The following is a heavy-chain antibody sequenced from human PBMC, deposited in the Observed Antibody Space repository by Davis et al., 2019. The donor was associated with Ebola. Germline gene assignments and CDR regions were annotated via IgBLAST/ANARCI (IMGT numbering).Heavy chain of an antibody. Sequence: ASVKVSCKASGYTFTSYGISWLRQAPGQGLEWMGWISTYNGNTNYAQKLQGRVTMTTDTSTSTAYMELRSLTSDDTAVYYCARDLATALHYGMDVWGQGTTVTVSS. CDR3: ARDLATALHYGMDV. CDR2: ISTYNGNT. J-gene: IGHJ6*02. V-gene: IGHV1-18*01. D-gene: IGHD1-1*01. CDR1: GYTFTSYG.